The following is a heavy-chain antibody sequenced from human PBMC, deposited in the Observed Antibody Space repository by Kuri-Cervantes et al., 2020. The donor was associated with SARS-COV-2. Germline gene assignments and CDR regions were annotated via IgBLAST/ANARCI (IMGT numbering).Heavy chain of an antibody. V-gene: IGHV3-23*01. J-gene: IGHJ6*03. CDR3: ARAQGYYYMDV. CDR2: ISGSGGST. CDR1: GFTFSSYA. Sequence: GESLKISCAASGFTFSSYAMSWVRQAPGKGLEWVSAISGSGGSTYYADSVKGRFTISRHNSKNTLYLQMNSLRAGDTAVYYCARAQGYYYMDVWGKGTTVTVSS.